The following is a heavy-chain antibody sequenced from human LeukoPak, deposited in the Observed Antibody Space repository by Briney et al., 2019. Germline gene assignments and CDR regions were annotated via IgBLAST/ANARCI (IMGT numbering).Heavy chain of an antibody. CDR1: GFTFNNYP. Sequence: GGSLRLSCAASGFTFNNYPMTWVRQAPGKGLEWVSAISDDGGGSKYAHSVKGRFTISRDNSKKTLYLQMNSVRVEDTAIYYCARDWKCDHWGQGTLVTVSS. J-gene: IGHJ4*02. V-gene: IGHV3-23*01. CDR2: ISDDGGGS. D-gene: IGHD1-1*01. CDR3: ARDWKCDH.